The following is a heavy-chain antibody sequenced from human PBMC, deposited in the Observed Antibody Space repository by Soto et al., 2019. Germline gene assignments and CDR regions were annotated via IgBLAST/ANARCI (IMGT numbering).Heavy chain of an antibody. V-gene: IGHV1-2*02. D-gene: IGHD5-12*01. CDR3: ARVSVDVPE. CDR2: IDPKSGGT. J-gene: IGHJ4*02. CDR1: GPTFIYYY. Sequence: QLVQSGAEVKKPGASVKVSCKTSGPTFIYYYIHWARPAPGQGLEWMGWIDPKSGGTTYEQKFLGRVTMTRDASINTAYMELNRLISDDTAVYYCARVSVDVPEWGQGTLLTVSS.